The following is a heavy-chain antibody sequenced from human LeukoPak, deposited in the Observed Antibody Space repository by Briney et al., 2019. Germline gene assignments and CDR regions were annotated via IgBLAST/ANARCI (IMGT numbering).Heavy chain of an antibody. CDR2: IYYSGST. J-gene: IGHJ4*02. Sequence: PSETLSLTCTVSGGSISSYYWSWIRQPPGKGLEWIGYIYYSGSTNYNPSLNSRVTISVDTSKNQFSLKLSSVTAADTAVYYCERGSELRYFDWLRGHYFDYWGQGTLVTVSS. CDR3: ERGSELRYFDWLRGHYFDY. CDR1: GGSISSYY. D-gene: IGHD3-9*01. V-gene: IGHV4-59*01.